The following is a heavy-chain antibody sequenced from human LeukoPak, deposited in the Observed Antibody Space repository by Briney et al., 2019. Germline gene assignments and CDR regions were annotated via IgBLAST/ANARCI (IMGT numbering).Heavy chain of an antibody. CDR3: AAEMVRGVIN. V-gene: IGHV3-9*02. CDR1: GITSDDHA. CDR2: INWNSDSI. D-gene: IGHD3-10*01. J-gene: IGHJ4*02. Sequence: GGSLRLSCAASGITSDDHAMHWVRQAPGKGLEWVSGINWNSDSIVYADSVKGRFTISRDNAKNSLYLQMNSLRPEDTALYYCAAEMVRGVINWGQGTLVTVSS.